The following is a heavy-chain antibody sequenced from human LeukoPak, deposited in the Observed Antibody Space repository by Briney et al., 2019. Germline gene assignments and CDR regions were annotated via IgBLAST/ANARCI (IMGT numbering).Heavy chain of an antibody. D-gene: IGHD3-10*01. V-gene: IGHV3-48*03. CDR1: GFTFSSYE. J-gene: IGHJ4*02. Sequence: GGSLRLSCAASGFTFSSYEMNWVRQAPGKGPEWVSYISSSGSTIYYADSVKGRFTISRDNAKNSLYLQMNSLRAEDTAVYYCARDYYGSGSYYLGDYWGQGTLVTVSS. CDR3: ARDYYGSGSYYLGDY. CDR2: ISSSGSTI.